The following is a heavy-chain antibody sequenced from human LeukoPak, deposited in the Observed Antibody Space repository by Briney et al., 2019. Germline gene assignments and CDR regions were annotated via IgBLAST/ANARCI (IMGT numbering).Heavy chain of an antibody. V-gene: IGHV3-48*01. CDR2: ISSSDSSI. CDR3: AKDRTVGASYWYFDL. J-gene: IGHJ2*01. CDR1: GFTFSSYS. Sequence: TGGSLRLSCAASGFTFSSYSMNWVRQAPGKGLEWVSYISSSDSSIYYADSVKGRFTISRDSSKNTLFLHMNTLRAEDTAIYYCAKDRTVGASYWYFDLWGRGTLVTVSS. D-gene: IGHD1-26*01.